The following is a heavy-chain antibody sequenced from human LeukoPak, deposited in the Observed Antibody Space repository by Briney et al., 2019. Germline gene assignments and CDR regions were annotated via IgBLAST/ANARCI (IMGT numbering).Heavy chain of an antibody. V-gene: IGHV3-21*01. CDR1: GFSFSRYS. CDR2: VSDGGAHI. CDR3: ARRFPYFDY. J-gene: IGHJ4*02. Sequence: GRSLRLSCAASGFSFSRYSMNWVRHAPGKGLEWVSSVSDGGAHIYYADSVKGRFTVSRDDAKNSLYLQMNSLRPEDTAVYYCARRFPYFDYWGQGILVTVSS.